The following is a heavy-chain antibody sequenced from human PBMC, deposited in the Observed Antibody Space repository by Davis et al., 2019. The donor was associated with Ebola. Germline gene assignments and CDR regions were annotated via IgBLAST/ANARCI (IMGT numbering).Heavy chain of an antibody. CDR1: GFTSNSYA. D-gene: IGHD5-24*01. J-gene: IGHJ3*02. Sequence: PGGSLRLSFAASGFTSNSYALEWVRQAPGKGLEWVSSISGTGGSTYYANSVKGRFTVSRDNSKNMLYLEMSSLRDDDTAMYYCARDGYNYIALDIWGRGTMVTVSS. CDR2: ISGTGGST. CDR3: ARDGYNYIALDI. V-gene: IGHV3-23*01.